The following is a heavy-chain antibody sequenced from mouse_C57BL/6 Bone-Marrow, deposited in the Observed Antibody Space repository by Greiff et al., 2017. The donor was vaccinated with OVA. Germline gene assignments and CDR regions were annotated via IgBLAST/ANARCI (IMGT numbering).Heavy chain of an antibody. V-gene: IGHV1-81*01. CDR2: IYPRSGNT. Sequence: VQLQQSGAELARPGASVKLSCKASGYTFTSYGISWVKQRTGQGLEWIGEIYPRSGNTYYNEKFKGKATLTADKSSSTAYMELRSLTSEDSAVYFCARWDYDVGAWFAYWGQGTLVTVSA. CDR1: GYTFTSYG. CDR3: ARWDYDVGAWFAY. D-gene: IGHD2-4*01. J-gene: IGHJ3*01.